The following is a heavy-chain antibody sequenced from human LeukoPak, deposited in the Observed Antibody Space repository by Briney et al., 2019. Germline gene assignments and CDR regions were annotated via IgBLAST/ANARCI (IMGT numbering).Heavy chain of an antibody. CDR3: ARAGYCSAGSCLGADY. J-gene: IGHJ4*02. CDR2: IYYSGST. V-gene: IGHV4-30-4*01. Sequence: SQTLSLTCTVSGGSISSADYYWSWFRQPPGKGLEWIGYIYYSGSTYYNPSLKSRVIISVDTSKNQFSLNLSSVTAADTAVYYCARAGYCSAGSCLGADYWGQGTLVTVSS. CDR1: GGSISSADYY. D-gene: IGHD2-15*01.